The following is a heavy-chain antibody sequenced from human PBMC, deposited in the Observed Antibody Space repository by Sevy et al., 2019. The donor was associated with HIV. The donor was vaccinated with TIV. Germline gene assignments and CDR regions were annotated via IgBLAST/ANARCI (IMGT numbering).Heavy chain of an antibody. D-gene: IGHD2-15*01. CDR2: ISYDGSNK. CDR3: ARDSGNSGDAFDI. Sequence: GGSLRLSCAASGFTFSSYAMHWVRQAPGKGLEWVAVISYDGSNKYYADSVKGRFTISRDNCKNTLYLQMNSLRAEDTAVYYCARDSGNSGDAFDIWGQGTMVTVSS. J-gene: IGHJ3*02. CDR1: GFTFSSYA. V-gene: IGHV3-30-3*01.